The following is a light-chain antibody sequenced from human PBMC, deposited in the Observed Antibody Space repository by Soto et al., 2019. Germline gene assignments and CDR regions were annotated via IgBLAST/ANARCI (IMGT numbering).Light chain of an antibody. CDR3: QYWDDYSWT. CDR1: QNITDK. J-gene: IGKJ1*01. Sequence: DIQMTQSPSTLSSSVGERVTITCRASQNITDKLVWYQQQPGNAPNILLYKASNVEGGVPSRFSGSGSGTEFTLTIRSVQHDDFASYYCQYWDDYSWTFGQGTKVEIK. V-gene: IGKV1-5*03. CDR2: KAS.